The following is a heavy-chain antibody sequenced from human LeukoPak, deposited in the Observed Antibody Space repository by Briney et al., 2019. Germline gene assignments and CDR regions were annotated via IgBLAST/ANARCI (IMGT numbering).Heavy chain of an antibody. J-gene: IGHJ4*02. CDR1: GFTFSSYS. Sequence: PGGSLRLSCAASGFTFSSYSMNWVRQAPGKGLEWVSSISSSGSYIYYADSVEGRFTISRDNAKNSLYLQMNSLRAEDSAVYYCARDPPYCTSTSCYVDYWGQGTLVTVSS. CDR3: ARDPPYCTSTSCYVDY. V-gene: IGHV3-21*01. D-gene: IGHD2-2*01. CDR2: ISSSGSYI.